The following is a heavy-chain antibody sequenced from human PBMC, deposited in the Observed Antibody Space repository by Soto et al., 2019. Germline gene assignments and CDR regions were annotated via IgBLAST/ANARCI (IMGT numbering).Heavy chain of an antibody. Sequence: GEALKISCKGSGYSFTSYWISWVRQMPGKGLEWMGRIDPSDSYTNYSPSFQGHVTISADKSISTAYLQWSSLKASDTAMYYCARRYGSSTSCYPGFDYYYGMDVWGQGTTVTVSS. J-gene: IGHJ6*02. V-gene: IGHV5-10-1*01. CDR1: GYSFTSYW. D-gene: IGHD2-2*01. CDR2: IDPSDSYT. CDR3: ARRYGSSTSCYPGFDYYYGMDV.